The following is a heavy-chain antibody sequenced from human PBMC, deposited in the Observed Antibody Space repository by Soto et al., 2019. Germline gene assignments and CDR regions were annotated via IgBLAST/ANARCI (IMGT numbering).Heavy chain of an antibody. D-gene: IGHD3-10*01. CDR1: GYTFTSYA. Sequence: SVKVSCKASGYTFTSYAMHWVRQAPGQRLEWIGWIDAGNGNTNYAQKFQERVTITRDMSTSTAYMELSSLRSEDTAVYYCAAQGPPNYYGSGSYYNAFDCWGQGTLVTVSS. V-gene: IGHV1-58*02. J-gene: IGHJ4*02. CDR3: AAQGPPNYYGSGSYYNAFDC. CDR2: IDAGNGNT.